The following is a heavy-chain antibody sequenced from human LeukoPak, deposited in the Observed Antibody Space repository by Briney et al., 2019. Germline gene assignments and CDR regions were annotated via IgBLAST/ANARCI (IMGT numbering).Heavy chain of an antibody. J-gene: IGHJ4*02. V-gene: IGHV4-4*07. Sequence: PSETLSLTCTVSGGSISSYYWSWIRQPAGKGLEWIGRIYSSESTNYNPSLKSRVSMSVDTSRNQFSLKLSSVTAADMAVYFCARDHDFWSGFFVYWGQGTLVTVSS. CDR2: IYSSEST. CDR3: ARDHDFWSGFFVY. D-gene: IGHD3-3*01. CDR1: GGSISSYY.